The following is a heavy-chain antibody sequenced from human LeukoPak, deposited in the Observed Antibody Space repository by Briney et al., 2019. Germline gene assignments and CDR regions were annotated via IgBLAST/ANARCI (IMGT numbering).Heavy chain of an antibody. D-gene: IGHD5-12*01. Sequence: GGSLRLSCAASGFTFGSYEMNWVRQAPGKGLEWVSAISGSAGNTYYADSVKGRFTISRHNSKNTLYLQMNSLRAEDTAVYYCARGRSGYAFDYWGQGALVTVSS. CDR3: ARGRSGYAFDY. CDR2: ISGSAGNT. CDR1: GFTFGSYE. J-gene: IGHJ4*02. V-gene: IGHV3-23*01.